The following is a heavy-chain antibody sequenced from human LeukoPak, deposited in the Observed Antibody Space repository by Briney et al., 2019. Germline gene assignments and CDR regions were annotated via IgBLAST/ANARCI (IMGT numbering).Heavy chain of an antibody. CDR3: ARGSPDILTGYFPYYYYGMDV. Sequence: NPSETLSLTCTVSGGSISSYYWSWIRQPAGKGLEWIGRIYTSGSTNYNPSLKSRVTMSVDTSKNQFSLKLSSVTAADTAVYYCARGSPDILTGYFPYYYYGMDVWGQGTTVTVSS. V-gene: IGHV4-4*07. CDR1: GGSISSYY. J-gene: IGHJ6*02. CDR2: IYTSGST. D-gene: IGHD3-9*01.